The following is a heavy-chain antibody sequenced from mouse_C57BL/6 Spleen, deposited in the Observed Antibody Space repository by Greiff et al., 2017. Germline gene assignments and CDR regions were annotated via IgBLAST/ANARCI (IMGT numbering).Heavy chain of an antibody. CDR2: IDPSDSYT. CDR3: ARNDGYPWFAY. Sequence: VQLQQPGAELVKPGASVKLSCKASGYTFTSYWMQWVKQRPGQGLEWIGEIDPSDSYTNYNQKFKGKATLTVDTSSSTAYMQLSSLTSEDSAVYYCARNDGYPWFAYWGQGTLVTVSA. CDR1: GYTFTSYW. V-gene: IGHV1-50*01. D-gene: IGHD2-3*01. J-gene: IGHJ3*01.